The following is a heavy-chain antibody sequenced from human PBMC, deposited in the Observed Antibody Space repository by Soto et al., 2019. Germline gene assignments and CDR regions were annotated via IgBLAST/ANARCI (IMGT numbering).Heavy chain of an antibody. CDR1: RFTFSNYA. CDR3: AKDKLYSNYEYYFDH. V-gene: IGHV3-9*01. Sequence: EVQLVESGGGLVQPGRSLRLSCAASRFTFSNYAMHWVRQAPGKGLEWVSGISWNSGTIGYADSVKGRFTISRDNAKNSLYLQMNSLRAEDTALYYCAKDKLYSNYEYYFDHWGQGTLVTVSS. J-gene: IGHJ4*02. D-gene: IGHD4-4*01. CDR2: ISWNSGTI.